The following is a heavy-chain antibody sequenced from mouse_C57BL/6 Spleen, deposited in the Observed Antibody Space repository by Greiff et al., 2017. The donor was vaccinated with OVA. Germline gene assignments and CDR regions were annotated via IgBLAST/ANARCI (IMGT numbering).Heavy chain of an antibody. CDR2: IWTGGGT. D-gene: IGHD1-1*01. Sequence: VQLQQSGPGLVAPSQSLSITCTVSGFSLTSYAISWVRQPPGKGLEWLGVIWTGGGTNYNSALQSRLSISKDNSKSQVFLKMNSLQTDDTARYYCARTYYYGSSSYGYFDVWGTGTTVTVSS. CDR1: GFSLTSYA. V-gene: IGHV2-9-1*01. CDR3: ARTYYYGSSSYGYFDV. J-gene: IGHJ1*03.